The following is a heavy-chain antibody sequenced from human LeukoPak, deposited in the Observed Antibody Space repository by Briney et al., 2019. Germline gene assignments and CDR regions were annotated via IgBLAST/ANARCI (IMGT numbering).Heavy chain of an antibody. V-gene: IGHV1-2*02. CDR1: GYTFTGYY. CDR3: ARDRISGSSSWLHYYGMDV. CDR2: INPNSGGT. J-gene: IGHJ6*02. Sequence: ASVKVSCKASGYTFTGYYMHWVRQAPGQGLEWMGWINPNSGGTNYAQKFQGRVTMTRDTSISKAYMELSGLRSDDTAVYYCARDRISGSSSWLHYYGMDVWGQGTTVTVSS. D-gene: IGHD6-13*01.